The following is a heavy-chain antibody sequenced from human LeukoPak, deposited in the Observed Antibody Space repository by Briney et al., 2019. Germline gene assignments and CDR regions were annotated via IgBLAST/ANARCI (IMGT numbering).Heavy chain of an antibody. J-gene: IGHJ4*02. CDR1: GFTFSSYG. Sequence: PGGSLRLSCAASGFTFSSYGMHWVRQAPGKGLEWVAVISYDGSNKYYADSVKGRFTISRDNSKNTLYLQMNSLRAEDTAVYYCAKVSLQWLVRGNFDYWGQGTLVTDSS. V-gene: IGHV3-30*18. D-gene: IGHD6-19*01. CDR3: AKVSLQWLVRGNFDY. CDR2: ISYDGSNK.